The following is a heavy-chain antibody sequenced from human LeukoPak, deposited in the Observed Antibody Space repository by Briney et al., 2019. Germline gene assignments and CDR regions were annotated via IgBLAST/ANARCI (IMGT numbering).Heavy chain of an antibody. J-gene: IGHJ4*02. Sequence: SETLSLTCAVSGGSISSSNWWSWVRQPPGKGLEWIGEIYHSGSTNYNPSLKSQVTIPVDKSKNQFSLKLSSVTAADTAVYYCARRLGSSGPLGGGDFDYWGQGTLVTVSS. CDR3: ARRLGSSGPLGGGDFDY. D-gene: IGHD6-19*01. V-gene: IGHV4-4*02. CDR1: GGSISSSNW. CDR2: IYHSGST.